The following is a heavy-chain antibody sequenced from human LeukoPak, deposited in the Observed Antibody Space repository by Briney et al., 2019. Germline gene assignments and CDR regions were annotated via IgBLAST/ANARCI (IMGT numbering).Heavy chain of an antibody. CDR2: ITCGGGSK. CDR3: ADGDCDSTCCYYVY. V-gene: IGHV3-23*01. J-gene: IGHJ4*02. D-gene: IGHD2-2*01. CDR1: GFTFSSYA. Sequence: GRSLRLSYAASGFTFSSYAMHWVRQAPGKGLAWVAAITCGGGSKYYADSVKGRFTISRDNSKNTLYLQMNSLRAEDTAVYYCADGDCDSTCCYYVYWGQGALVTVSS.